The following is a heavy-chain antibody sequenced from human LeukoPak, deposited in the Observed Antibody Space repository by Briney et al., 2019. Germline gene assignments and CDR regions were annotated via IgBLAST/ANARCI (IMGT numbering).Heavy chain of an antibody. D-gene: IGHD3-22*01. V-gene: IGHV3-23*01. CDR3: AKAITMIVVVTPIDY. CDR2: ISGSGGST. Sequence: GGSLRLSCAASGFTFSSYSMNWVRQAPGKGLEWVSAISGSGGSTYYADSVKGRFTISRDNSKNTLYLQMNSLRAEGTAVYYCAKAITMIVVVTPIDYWGQGTLVTVSS. CDR1: GFTFSSYS. J-gene: IGHJ4*02.